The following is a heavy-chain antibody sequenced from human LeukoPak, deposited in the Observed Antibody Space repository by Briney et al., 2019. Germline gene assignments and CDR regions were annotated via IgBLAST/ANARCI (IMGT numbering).Heavy chain of an antibody. CDR2: IFYSGST. V-gene: IGHV4-59*12. Sequence: SETLSLTCTVSGGSFSSYYWSWIRQPPGKGLEWIGNIFYSGSTYYTPSLKSRVTISLDTSRNQFSLKLNSVTAADTAVYYCAKSNGYGLVDIWGQGTMVTVSS. CDR1: GGSFSSYY. J-gene: IGHJ3*02. CDR3: AKSNGYGLVDI. D-gene: IGHD3-10*01.